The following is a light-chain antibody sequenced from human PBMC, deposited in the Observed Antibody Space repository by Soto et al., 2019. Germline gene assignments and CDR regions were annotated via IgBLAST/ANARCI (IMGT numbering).Light chain of an antibody. CDR3: RSYTSSSTPWV. CDR1: SSDVGGYNY. Sequence: QSALTQPASVSGSPGQSITISCTGTSSDVGGYNYVSWYQQHPGKAPKLMIYEVSNRPSGVSNRFSGSKSGNTASLTISGRLAEDEADYYCRSYTSSSTPWVFGGGTKVTVL. J-gene: IGLJ3*02. CDR2: EVS. V-gene: IGLV2-14*01.